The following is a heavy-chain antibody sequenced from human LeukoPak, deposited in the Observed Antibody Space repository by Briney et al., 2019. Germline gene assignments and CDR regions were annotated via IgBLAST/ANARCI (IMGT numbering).Heavy chain of an antibody. V-gene: IGHV3-48*01. Sequence: PGGSLRLSCAASGFTFSSYSMNWVRQAPGKGLEWVSYISSSSSTIYYADSVKGRFTISRDNAKSTLYLQMSSLRGEDTAVYYCTRDIGYYYFAYWGQGTLVTVSS. CDR1: GFTFSSYS. J-gene: IGHJ4*02. D-gene: IGHD3-22*01. CDR3: TRDIGYYYFAY. CDR2: ISSSSSTI.